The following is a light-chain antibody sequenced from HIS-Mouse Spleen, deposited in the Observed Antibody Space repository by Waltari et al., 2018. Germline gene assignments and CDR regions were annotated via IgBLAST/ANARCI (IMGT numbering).Light chain of an antibody. J-gene: IGKJ4*01. V-gene: IGKV3-15*01. CDR3: QQYNNWLFLT. CDR2: GAS. CDR1: QSVSSN. Sequence: EIVMTQSPATLSVSPGERATLSCRASQSVSSNLAWYQHKPGQAPRLLIYGASTRATGIPARFSGSGSGTEFTLTISSMQSEDFAVYYCQQYNNWLFLTFGGGTKVEIK.